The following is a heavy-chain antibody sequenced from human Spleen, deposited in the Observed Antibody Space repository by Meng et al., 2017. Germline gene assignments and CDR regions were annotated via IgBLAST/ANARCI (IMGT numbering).Heavy chain of an antibody. CDR3: ARQTDTAMALDY. CDR1: GYSFSNYW. CDR2: IYPGDSDT. J-gene: IGHJ4*02. D-gene: IGHD5-18*01. V-gene: IGHV5-51*01. Sequence: KVSCKGSGYSFSNYWIGWVRQMPGRGLEWMGVIYPGDSDTRYSPSFQGQVTISADKSISTAYLQWSSLKASDTAMYYCARQTDTAMALDYWGQGTLVTVSS.